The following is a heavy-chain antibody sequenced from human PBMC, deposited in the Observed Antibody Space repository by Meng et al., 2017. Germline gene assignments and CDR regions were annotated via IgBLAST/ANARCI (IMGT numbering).Heavy chain of an antibody. Sequence: GGSLRLSCAASGFTFDGYTMHWVRQAPGKGLEWVSPISWDGGSTYYADSVKGRFTISRDNSKTSLYLQMNSLRTEDTALYYCAKSDYYYDSSGYWDYYYDMDVWGQGTTVTVSS. CDR3: AKSDYYYDSSGYWDYYYDMDV. D-gene: IGHD3-22*01. CDR1: GFTFDGYT. CDR2: ISWDGGST. J-gene: IGHJ6*02. V-gene: IGHV3-43*01.